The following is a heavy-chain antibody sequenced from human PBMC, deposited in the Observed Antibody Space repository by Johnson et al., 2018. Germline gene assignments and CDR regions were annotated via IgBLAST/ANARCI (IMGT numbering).Heavy chain of an antibody. D-gene: IGHD4-17*01. CDR2: ISSSSRYI. V-gene: IGHV3-21*01. J-gene: IGHJ5*02. CDR1: GFTFSSYS. Sequence: VQLVQSGGGLVQPGGSLRLSCAASGFTFSSYSMNWVRQAPGKGLEWVSSISSSSRYIYYADSVKGRFTITRDNAKNSLYLQMNSQRAEDTAVYYCARDLGDYGGRHNWFDPWGQGTLVTVSS. CDR3: ARDLGDYGGRHNWFDP.